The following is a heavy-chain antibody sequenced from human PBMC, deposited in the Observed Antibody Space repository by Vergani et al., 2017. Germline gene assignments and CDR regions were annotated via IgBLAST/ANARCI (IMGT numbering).Heavy chain of an antibody. V-gene: IGHV1-69*02. J-gene: IGHJ4*02. CDR1: GDIFNNYT. D-gene: IGHD6-19*01. CDR3: ARVSPGDNSAWEPVDY. CDR2: IIPIIRLA. Sequence: QVHLEQSGTEVKKPGSSVKVSCKVSGDIFNNYTVTWVRQAPGQGLEWMGRIIPIIRLATSAQKFQDRVKITGDTSTNTVYMEMNNLRSEDTAVYYCARVSPGDNSAWEPVDYWGQGTRVTVSS.